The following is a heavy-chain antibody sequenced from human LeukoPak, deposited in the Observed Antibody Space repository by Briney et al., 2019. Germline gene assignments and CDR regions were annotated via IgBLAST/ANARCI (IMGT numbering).Heavy chain of an antibody. Sequence: GGSLRLSCAASGFTFSSYSMNWVRQAPGKGLEWVSSISSSSSYIYYADSVKGRFTISRDNAKNSLYLQMNSLRAEDTAVYYCAREVSYYYDSSGYPYYYYYGIDVWGQGTTVTVSS. CDR3: AREVSYYYDSSGYPYYYYYGIDV. D-gene: IGHD3-22*01. CDR2: ISSSSSYI. J-gene: IGHJ6*02. CDR1: GFTFSSYS. V-gene: IGHV3-21*01.